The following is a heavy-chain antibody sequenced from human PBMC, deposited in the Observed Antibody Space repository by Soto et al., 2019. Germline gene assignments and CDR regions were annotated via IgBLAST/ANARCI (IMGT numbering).Heavy chain of an antibody. J-gene: IGHJ4*02. CDR2: ISSRSNNI. D-gene: IGHD3-10*01. V-gene: IGHV3-21*01. CDR1: GFTFSSYT. Sequence: PGGSLRLSCACSGFTFSSYTMHWVRQSPGKGLQWLSSISSRSNNIFYSDSAKGRFTISRDNSKNSLSLQMNTLRAEDTAVYYCARSMFISGSGSSSLDSWGQGTLVTVSS. CDR3: ARSMFISGSGSSSLDS.